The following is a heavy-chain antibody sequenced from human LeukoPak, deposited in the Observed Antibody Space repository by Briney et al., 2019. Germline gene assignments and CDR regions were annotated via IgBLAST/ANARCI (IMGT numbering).Heavy chain of an antibody. J-gene: IGHJ4*02. CDR3: ARGNLDSSGYYCD. Sequence: PSETLSLTCTVSGGSISSGGYCWSWIRQHPGKGLEWIGYIYYSGSTYYNPSLKSRVTISVDTSKNQFSLKLSSVTAADTAVYYCARGNLDSSGYYCDWGQGTLVTVSS. D-gene: IGHD3-22*01. CDR2: IYYSGST. CDR1: GGSISSGGYC. V-gene: IGHV4-31*03.